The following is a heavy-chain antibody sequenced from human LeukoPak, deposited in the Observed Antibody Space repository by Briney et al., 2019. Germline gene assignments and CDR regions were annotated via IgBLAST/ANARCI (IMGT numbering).Heavy chain of an antibody. CDR2: IKQDGSEK. Sequence: GGSLRLSCAASGFTFSSYWMSWVRQAPGKGLEWVANIKQDGSEKYYVDSVKGRFTISRDNAKNSLYLQMNSLRTEDTAVYHCARGIAVAVNDYWVQGTLVTVSS. CDR3: ARGIAVAVNDY. J-gene: IGHJ4*02. CDR1: GFTFSSYW. V-gene: IGHV3-7*04. D-gene: IGHD6-19*01.